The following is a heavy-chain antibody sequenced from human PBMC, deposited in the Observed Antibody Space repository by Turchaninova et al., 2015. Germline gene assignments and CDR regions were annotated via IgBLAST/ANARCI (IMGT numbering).Heavy chain of an antibody. CDR1: GESFSGHY. Sequence: QVQLQQWGAGLLKPSETLSLTCAVYGESFSGHYWSWIRQSPGKGLAWIGKINHGGNTHYNPSLKSRVTISVDTSKSQCSLRLISVTAADTAVYYCAREQWLRDQPLFDYWGQGTLVTVSS. CDR2: INHGGNT. D-gene: IGHD5-12*01. J-gene: IGHJ4*02. V-gene: IGHV4-34*02. CDR3: AREQWLRDQPLFDY.